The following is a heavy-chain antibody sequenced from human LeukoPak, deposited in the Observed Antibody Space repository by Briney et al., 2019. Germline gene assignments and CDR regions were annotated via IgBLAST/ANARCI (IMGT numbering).Heavy chain of an antibody. CDR2: ISSDGSDK. CDR3: ARRWFGDV. J-gene: IGHJ6*04. D-gene: IGHD3-10*01. V-gene: IGHV3-30*04. CDR1: GFTFSIYA. Sequence: PGGSLRLSCAASGFTFSIYAMHWVRQAPGKGLEWVAVISSDGSDKYYADSVKGRFTISRDNSRNTLYLQMNSLRAEDTAVYYCARRWFGDVWGKGPRSPSPQ.